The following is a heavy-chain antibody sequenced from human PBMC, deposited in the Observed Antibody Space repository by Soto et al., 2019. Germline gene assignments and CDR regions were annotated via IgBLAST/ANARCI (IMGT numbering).Heavy chain of an antibody. CDR1: GYTFTSYY. V-gene: IGHV1-46*01. CDR3: ARARERNWYLER. D-gene: IGHD1-26*01. J-gene: IGHJ2*01. Sequence: SVQVSCTASGYTFTSYYMHWVRQAPGQGLEWMGIINPSGGSTSYAQKFQGRVTMTRDTSTSTVYMELSSLRSEDTAVYYGARARERNWYLERWGRGTLVT. CDR2: INPSGGST.